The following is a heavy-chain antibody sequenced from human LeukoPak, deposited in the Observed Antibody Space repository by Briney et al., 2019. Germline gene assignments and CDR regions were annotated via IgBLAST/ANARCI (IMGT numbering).Heavy chain of an antibody. D-gene: IGHD3-22*01. V-gene: IGHV4-39*07. CDR2: IYYSGST. J-gene: IGHJ4*02. Sequence: SETLSLTCTVSGGSISSSSYYWGWIRQPPGKGLEWIGSIYYSGSTYYNPSLNIRVTISVDTSKNQFSLKLSSVTAADTAVYYCARERYYYDSSGYLDYWGQGTLVTVSS. CDR1: GGSISSSSYY. CDR3: ARERYYYDSSGYLDY.